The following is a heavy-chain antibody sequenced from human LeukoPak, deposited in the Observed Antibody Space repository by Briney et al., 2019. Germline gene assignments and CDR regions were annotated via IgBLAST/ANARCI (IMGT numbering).Heavy chain of an antibody. CDR2: INPNSGGT. V-gene: IGHV1-2*02. CDR1: GYTLTELS. Sequence: ASVKVSCKVSGYTLTELSMHWVRQAPGQGLEWMGWINPNSGGTNYAQKFQGRVTMTRDTSISTAYMELSRLRSDDTAVYYCARVWFGEFYGMDVWGQGTTVTVSS. CDR3: ARVWFGEFYGMDV. J-gene: IGHJ6*02. D-gene: IGHD3-10*01.